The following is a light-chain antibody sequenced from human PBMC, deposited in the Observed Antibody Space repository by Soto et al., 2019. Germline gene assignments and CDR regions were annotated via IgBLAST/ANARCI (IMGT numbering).Light chain of an antibody. V-gene: IGKV4-1*01. CDR3: HKYYSSPHT. CDR1: HSVFQSFHRWYL. J-gene: IGKJ2*01. Sequence: IVMTQSPHSLAVALVERAAINCRSSHSVFQSFHRWYLIAWYQQKPGQPPKLPFYWASARESGVPDRFSVSESGTDFTLTINSLQAEDVAVYYCHKYYSSPHTFGGGTKLEIK. CDR2: WAS.